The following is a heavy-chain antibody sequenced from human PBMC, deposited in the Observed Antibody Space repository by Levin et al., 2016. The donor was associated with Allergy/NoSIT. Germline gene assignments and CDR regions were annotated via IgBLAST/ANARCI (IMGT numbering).Heavy chain of an antibody. CDR2: MWYDGSNK. Sequence: GESLKISCAASGFTFSNYGMHWVRQAPGKGLEWVAVMWYDGSNKFHAESVRGRFTISRDNSKNTLYLQMSSLRAEDTAVYYCARAISSGSHPSDYWGQGTLVTVSS. V-gene: IGHV3-33*01. D-gene: IGHD1-26*01. J-gene: IGHJ4*02. CDR1: GFTFSNYG. CDR3: ARAISSGSHPSDY.